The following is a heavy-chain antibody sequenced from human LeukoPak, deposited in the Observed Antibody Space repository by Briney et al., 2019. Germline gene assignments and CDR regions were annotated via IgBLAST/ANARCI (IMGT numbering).Heavy chain of an antibody. Sequence: ASVKVSCKASGGTFSSYAISWVRQAPGQGLEWMGGIIPIFGTANYAQKFQGRVTITTDESTSTAYMELSSLRSGDTAVYYCARDRSYPLAARLDYWGQGTLVTVSS. D-gene: IGHD6-6*01. J-gene: IGHJ4*02. CDR1: GGTFSSYA. CDR2: IIPIFGTA. V-gene: IGHV1-69*05. CDR3: ARDRSYPLAARLDY.